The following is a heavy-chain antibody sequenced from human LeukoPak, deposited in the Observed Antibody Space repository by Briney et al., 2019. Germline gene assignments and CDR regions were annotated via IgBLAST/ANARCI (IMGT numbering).Heavy chain of an antibody. CDR1: GFTVSSNY. J-gene: IGHJ4*02. V-gene: IGHV3-23*01. D-gene: IGHD1-26*01. CDR3: AKWPEGATPKFHH. CDR2: ISASGHAT. Sequence: GSLRLSCAASGFTVSSNYMSWVRQAPGKGLEWVSTISASGHATYYPDSVRGRFTISRDNSKSTLHLQMDSLRAEDSALYYCAKWPEGATPKFHHWGQGTLVTVSS.